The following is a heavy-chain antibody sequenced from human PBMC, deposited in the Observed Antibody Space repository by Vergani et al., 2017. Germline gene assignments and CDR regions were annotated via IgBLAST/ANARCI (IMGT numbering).Heavy chain of an antibody. Sequence: QVQLQESGPGLVKPSQTLSLTCTVSGGSISSGGYYWSWIRQHPGKGLEWIGYIYYSGRTYYNPSLKSRVTISVDTSKNQFSLKLSSVTAADTAVYYCARVTEYDYVWGSYRSHNWFDPWGQGTLVTVSS. CDR3: ARVTEYDYVWGSYRSHNWFDP. J-gene: IGHJ5*02. V-gene: IGHV4-31*03. D-gene: IGHD3-16*02. CDR2: IYYSGRT. CDR1: GGSISSGGYY.